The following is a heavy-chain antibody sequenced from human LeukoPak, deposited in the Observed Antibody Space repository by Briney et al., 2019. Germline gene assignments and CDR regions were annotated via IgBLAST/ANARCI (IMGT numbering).Heavy chain of an antibody. CDR1: GFTFSSYS. J-gene: IGHJ4*02. D-gene: IGHD2/OR15-2a*01. CDR2: ISYSSSII. Sequence: AGGSLRLSCAASGFTFSSYSMNWVRQAPGKGLEWVSYISYSSSIINYADSVKGRFTISRDNAKNSLYLQMNSLRSDDTAVYYCAGTRGTHISMAYLDSWGQGTLVTVSS. CDR3: AGTRGTHISMAYLDS. V-gene: IGHV3-48*01.